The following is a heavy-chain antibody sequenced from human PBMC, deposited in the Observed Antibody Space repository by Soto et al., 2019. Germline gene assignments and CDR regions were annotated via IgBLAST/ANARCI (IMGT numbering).Heavy chain of an antibody. CDR2: IWFDGSNR. J-gene: IGHJ4*02. Sequence: GGSLRLSCTASGFTFSSHGMHWVRQAPGKGLQWVAVIWFDGSNRDYADSVKGRFTVSRDNSRSTLYLQMNRLGAEDTAVYYCARHPYTNGYYYFDSWGQGTLVTVSS. CDR3: ARHPYTNGYYYFDS. CDR1: GFTFSSHG. V-gene: IGHV3-33*01. D-gene: IGHD6-19*01.